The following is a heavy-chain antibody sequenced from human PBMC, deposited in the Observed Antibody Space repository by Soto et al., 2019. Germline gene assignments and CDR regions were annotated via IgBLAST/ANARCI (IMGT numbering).Heavy chain of an antibody. J-gene: IGHJ4*02. CDR3: AREGPAAGTLDY. D-gene: IGHD6-13*01. Sequence: GGSLRLSCAASGFTFSSYGMHWVLQAPCKGLEWVAVIWYDGSNKYYADSVKGRFTISRDNSKNTLYLQMNSLRAEDTAVYYCAREGPAAGTLDYWGQGTLVTVSS. V-gene: IGHV3-33*01. CDR2: IWYDGSNK. CDR1: GFTFSSYG.